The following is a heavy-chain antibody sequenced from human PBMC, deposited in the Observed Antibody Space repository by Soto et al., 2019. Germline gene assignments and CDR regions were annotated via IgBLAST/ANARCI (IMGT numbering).Heavy chain of an antibody. CDR2: ISGHSGGT. D-gene: IGHD1-1*01. Sequence: GASVKVSCKASGYPFTKFGINWVRQAPGQGLEWMGWISGHSGGTKYGPKFRDRLTIVTDTSPKTAYIELRSLKSDDTAVYYCAKDGGHEARTHICGMDVWGQGTTVTVS. CDR1: GYPFTKFG. CDR3: AKDGGHEARTHICGMDV. V-gene: IGHV1-18*01. J-gene: IGHJ6*02.